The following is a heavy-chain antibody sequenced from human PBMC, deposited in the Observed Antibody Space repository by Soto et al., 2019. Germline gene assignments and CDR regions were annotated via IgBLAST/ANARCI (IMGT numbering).Heavy chain of an antibody. CDR3: ARRSSGWYFDY. CDR1: EFTFSSYA. J-gene: IGHJ4*02. D-gene: IGHD6-19*01. CDR2: ISGSGGST. Sequence: EVQLFESGGGLVQPGGSLRLSCAASEFTFSSYAMSWVRQAPGKGLEWVSAISGSGGSTYYADSVKGRFTISRDNSKNTLYLQVNSLRAEDTAVYYCARRSSGWYFDYWGQGTLVTVSS. V-gene: IGHV3-23*01.